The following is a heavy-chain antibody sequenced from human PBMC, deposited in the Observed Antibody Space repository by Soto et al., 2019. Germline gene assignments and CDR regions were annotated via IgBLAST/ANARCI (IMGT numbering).Heavy chain of an antibody. Sequence: QVQLVESGGGLVKPGGSLRLSCTVSGFTFSDYYMSWIRQAAGKGLEWLSYISSSGSMIQYADSVKGRFTISRDNAKNSLYLQMNSLRAEDTAVYYCAREAFDSDALDMWGQETRLTVSS. J-gene: IGHJ3*02. V-gene: IGHV3-11*01. CDR1: GFTFSDYY. D-gene: IGHD3-22*01. CDR3: AREAFDSDALDM. CDR2: ISSSGSMI.